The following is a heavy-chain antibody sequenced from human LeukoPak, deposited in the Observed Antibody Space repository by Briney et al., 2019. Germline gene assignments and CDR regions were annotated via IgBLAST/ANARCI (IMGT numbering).Heavy chain of an antibody. D-gene: IGHD3-22*01. CDR2: IYYSGST. V-gene: IGHV4-59*08. CDR1: GGSMSGYY. CDR3: ARHFTYYYDSNGYPRYAFDV. Sequence: SETLSLTCTVSGGSMSGYYWSWIRQSPGKGLVWIGYIYYSGSTNYNPFLKSRVTISVDMSKNQFSLNLTSVTAADTALYYCARHFTYYYDSNGYPRYAFDVWGQGTVVTVSS. J-gene: IGHJ3*01.